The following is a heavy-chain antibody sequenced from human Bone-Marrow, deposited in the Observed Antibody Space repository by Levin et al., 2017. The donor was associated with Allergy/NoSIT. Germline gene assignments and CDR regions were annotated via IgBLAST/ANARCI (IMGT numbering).Heavy chain of an antibody. J-gene: IGHJ1*01. CDR2: ISYDGSNK. CDR3: ARGWGQLWLGVQH. CDR1: GFTFRTYA. V-gene: IGHV3-30-3*01. D-gene: IGHD5-18*01. Sequence: PGGSLRLSCAASGFTFRTYAMHWVRQAPGKGLEWVAVISYDGSNKYYADSVKGRFTISRDNSQNTLYLQMNSLRAEDTALYYCARGWGQLWLGVQHWGQGTLVTVSS.